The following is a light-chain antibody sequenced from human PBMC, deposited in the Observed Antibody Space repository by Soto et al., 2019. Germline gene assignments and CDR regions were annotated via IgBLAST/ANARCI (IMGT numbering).Light chain of an antibody. J-gene: IGLJ2*01. Sequence: QSVLTQPPSVSEAPRQRVTISCSGSSSNIGNNAVNWYQQLPGKAPKLLIYYDDLLPSGVSDRFSGSKSGTSASLAISGLQSEDEADYYCATWDDSLNGPVSGGGTKLTVL. CDR1: SSNIGNNA. CDR2: YDD. CDR3: ATWDDSLNGPV. V-gene: IGLV1-36*01.